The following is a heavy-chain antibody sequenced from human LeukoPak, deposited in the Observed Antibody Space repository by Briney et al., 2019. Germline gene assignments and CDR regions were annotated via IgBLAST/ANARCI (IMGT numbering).Heavy chain of an antibody. V-gene: IGHV4-59*01. D-gene: IGHD3-10*01. Sequence: SETLSLTCIVSGGSISSYYWSWIRQPPGEGLEWIGYIYYSGSTNYNPSLKSRVTISVDTSKNQFSLKLSSVTAADTAVYYCATGAHYYGSWGQGILVTVSS. CDR3: ATGAHYYGS. CDR2: IYYSGST. J-gene: IGHJ5*02. CDR1: GGSISSYY.